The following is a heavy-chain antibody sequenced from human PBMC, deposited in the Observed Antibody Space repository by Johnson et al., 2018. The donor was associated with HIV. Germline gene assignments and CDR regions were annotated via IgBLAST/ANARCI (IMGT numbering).Heavy chain of an antibody. CDR3: ARDPTYYNFWSGYYSGAFDI. D-gene: IGHD3-3*01. CDR1: GFIFDDYG. V-gene: IGHV3-20*04. CDR2: INWNGGSI. Sequence: VQLVESGGGLVQPGGSLRLSCAASGFIFDDYGMSWVRQAPGKGLEWVSGINWNGGSIGYADSVKGRFTISRDNAKNTLYLQMNSLRAEDTAVYYCARDPTYYNFWSGYYSGAFDIWGQGTMVTVSS. J-gene: IGHJ3*02.